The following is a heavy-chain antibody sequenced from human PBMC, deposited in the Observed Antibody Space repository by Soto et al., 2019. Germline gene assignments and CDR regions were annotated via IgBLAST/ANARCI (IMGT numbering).Heavy chain of an antibody. J-gene: IGHJ2*01. CDR2: IGTAGDT. Sequence: GSLRLSCAASGSTFRSYDMHWVRQPTGKGLEWVSAIGTAGDTYYLDSVKGRFTISRDNAKNSLYLQMNSLRPGDTAVYYCAREISDTVSADCSFDLWGRGTLLTVSS. D-gene: IGHD5-18*01. V-gene: IGHV3-13*01. CDR3: AREISDTVSADCSFDL. CDR1: GSTFRSYD.